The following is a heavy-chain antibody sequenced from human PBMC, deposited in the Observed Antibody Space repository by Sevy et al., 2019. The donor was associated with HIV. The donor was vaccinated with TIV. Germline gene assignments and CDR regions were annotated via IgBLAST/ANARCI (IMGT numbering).Heavy chain of an antibody. CDR3: ARDPCVARYWFDP. Sequence: GGSLRLSCAASGFTFSDYYMSWIRQAPGKGPEWVSYISSSSSYTNYADSVKGRFTISRDNAKNSLYLQMNSLRAEDTAVYYCARDPCVARYWFDPWGQGTLVTVSS. CDR1: GFTFSDYY. V-gene: IGHV3-11*06. D-gene: IGHD5-12*01. CDR2: ISSSSSYT. J-gene: IGHJ5*02.